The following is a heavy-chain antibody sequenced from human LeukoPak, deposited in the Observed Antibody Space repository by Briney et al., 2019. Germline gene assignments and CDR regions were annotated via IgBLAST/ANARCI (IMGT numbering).Heavy chain of an antibody. V-gene: IGHV3-23*01. CDR2: ISGSGGST. J-gene: IGHJ4*02. CDR3: AKRPRDCSSTSCATTDY. D-gene: IGHD2-2*01. CDR1: GFTFSSYA. Sequence: GGSLRLSCAASGFTFSSYAMSWVRQAPGKGLEWVSAISGSGGSTYYADSVKGRFTISRDNSKNTLYLQVNSLRAEDTAVYYCAKRPRDCSSTSCATTDYWGQGTLVTVSS.